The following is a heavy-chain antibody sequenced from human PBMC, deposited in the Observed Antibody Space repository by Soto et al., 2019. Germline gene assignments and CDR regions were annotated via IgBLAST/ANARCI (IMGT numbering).Heavy chain of an antibody. CDR1: GYTFTSYD. CDR2: MNPNSGNT. CDR3: AIQDGYSYGYGY. Sequence: ASVKVSCKASGYTFTSYDINWVRQATGQGLEWMGWMNPNSGNTGYAQKFQGRVTMTRNTSISTAYMELSSLRSEDTAVYYCAIQDGYSYGYGYWGPGTLVTVSS. J-gene: IGHJ4*02. D-gene: IGHD5-18*01. V-gene: IGHV1-8*01.